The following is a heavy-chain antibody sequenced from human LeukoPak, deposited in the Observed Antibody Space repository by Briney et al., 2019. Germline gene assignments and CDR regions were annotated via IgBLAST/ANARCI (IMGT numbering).Heavy chain of an antibody. CDR3: ARDFRYNWNDAPGA. CDR1: GYTFTGYY. Sequence: ASVKVSCKASGYTFTGYYTHWVRQAPGQGLEWMGWINPNSGGTNYAQKFQGRVTMTRDTSISTAYMELSRLRSDDTAVYYCARDFRYNWNDAPGAWGQGTLVTVSS. V-gene: IGHV1-2*02. D-gene: IGHD1-1*01. J-gene: IGHJ5*02. CDR2: INPNSGGT.